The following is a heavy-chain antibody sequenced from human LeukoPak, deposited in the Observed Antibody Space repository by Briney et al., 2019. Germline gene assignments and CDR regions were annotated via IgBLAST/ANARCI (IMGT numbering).Heavy chain of an antibody. D-gene: IGHD3-3*01. Sequence: SETLSLTCTVSGGSISSSSYYWGWIRQPPGTGLEWIGSIYYSGSTYYNPSLKSRVTISVDTSKNQFSLKLSSVTAADTAVYYCARLFWSGYYISPSLYYYYGMDVWGQGTRSPSP. V-gene: IGHV4-39*01. CDR2: IYYSGST. J-gene: IGHJ6*02. CDR1: GGSISSSSYY. CDR3: ARLFWSGYYISPSLYYYYGMDV.